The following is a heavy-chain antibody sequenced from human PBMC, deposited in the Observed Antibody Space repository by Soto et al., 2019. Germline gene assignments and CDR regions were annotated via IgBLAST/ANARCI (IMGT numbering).Heavy chain of an antibody. D-gene: IGHD2-2*01. J-gene: IGHJ6*02. Sequence: ASVKVSCKASGYTFTSYDINWVRQATGQGLEWMGWMNPNSGNTGYAQKFQGRVTMTRNTSMSTAYMELSSLRSEDTAVYYCGRDQGGSPAAMFGMDVWGQGTTVTVSS. CDR2: MNPNSGNT. V-gene: IGHV1-8*01. CDR1: GYTFTSYD. CDR3: GRDQGGSPAAMFGMDV.